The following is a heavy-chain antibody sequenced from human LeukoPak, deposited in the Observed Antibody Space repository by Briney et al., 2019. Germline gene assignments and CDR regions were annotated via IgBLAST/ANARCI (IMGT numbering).Heavy chain of an antibody. CDR2: IYDSGRT. CDR1: GGSMSSYY. CDR3: ARGNPTKITPFGY. V-gene: IGHV4-59*01. J-gene: IGHJ4*02. Sequence: SSETLSLTCIVSGGSMSSYYWSWIRETPGKGLEWIGHIYDSGRTNYNPSLESRVTILGDTSKNQFSLKLSSVTAADTAVYYCARGNPTKITPFGYWGQGTLVTVSS.